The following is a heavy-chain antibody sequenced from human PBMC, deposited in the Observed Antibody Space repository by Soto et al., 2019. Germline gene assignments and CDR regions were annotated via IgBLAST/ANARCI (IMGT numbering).Heavy chain of an antibody. Sequence: TSGTLSLTCTVSGGSISSGDYYWSWIRQPPGKGLEWIGYIYYSGSTYYNPSLKSRVTISVDTSKNQFSLKLSSVTAADTAVYYCARNRRRRGYFDYWGQGTLVTVSS. CDR1: GGSISSGDYY. CDR2: IYYSGST. V-gene: IGHV4-30-4*01. D-gene: IGHD3-10*01. J-gene: IGHJ4*02. CDR3: ARNRRRRGYFDY.